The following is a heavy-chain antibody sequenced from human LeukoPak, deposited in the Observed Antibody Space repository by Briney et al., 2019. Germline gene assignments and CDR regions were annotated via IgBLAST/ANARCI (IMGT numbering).Heavy chain of an antibody. CDR3: AGGRQLPTLYY. J-gene: IGHJ4*02. CDR1: GGSISSYY. D-gene: IGHD2-2*01. Sequence: PSETLSLTCTVSGGSISSYYWSWIRQPPGKGLEWIGYIYYSGSTNYNPSLKSRVTISVDTSKNQFSLKLSSVTAADTAVYYCAGGRQLPTLYYWGQGTLVTVSS. V-gene: IGHV4-59*01. CDR2: IYYSGST.